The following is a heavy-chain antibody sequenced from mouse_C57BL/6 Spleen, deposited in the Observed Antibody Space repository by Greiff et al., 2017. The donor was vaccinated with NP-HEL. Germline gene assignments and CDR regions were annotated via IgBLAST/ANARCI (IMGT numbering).Heavy chain of an antibody. D-gene: IGHD2-4*01. CDR3: ASGIYYDYGGFAY. CDR1: GYSITSGYD. Sequence: EVKLQESGPGMVKPSQSLSLSCTVTGYSITSGYDWHLIRHLPGNILEWMGYISYSGSTNYNPSLKSRISITHDTSKNHIFLKLNAVTTEDTATYYCASGIYYDYGGFAYWGQGTLVTVAA. CDR2: ISYSGST. V-gene: IGHV3-1*01. J-gene: IGHJ3*01.